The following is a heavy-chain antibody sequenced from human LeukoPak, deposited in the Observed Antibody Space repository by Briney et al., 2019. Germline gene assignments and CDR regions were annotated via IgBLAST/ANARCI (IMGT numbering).Heavy chain of an antibody. CDR1: GFTLSSYS. CDR2: ISSSSSTI. CDR3: ARGPRVGGVY. D-gene: IGHD2-15*01. V-gene: IGHV3-48*01. Sequence: GGSLRHSCAASGFTLSSYSMNWVRQAPGKGLEWVSYISSSSSTIYYADSVKGRFTISRDNAKNSLYLQMNSLRAEDTAVYYCARGPRVGGVYWGQGTLVTVSS. J-gene: IGHJ4*02.